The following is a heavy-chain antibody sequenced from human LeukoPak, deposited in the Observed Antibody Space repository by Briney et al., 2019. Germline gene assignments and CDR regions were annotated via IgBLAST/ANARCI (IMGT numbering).Heavy chain of an antibody. D-gene: IGHD2-2*01. Sequence: SETLSLTCTVSGGSISSYYWSWIRQPPGKGLEWIGYIYYSGSTNYNPSLKSRVTISVDTSKNQFSLKLSSVTAADTAVYYCARMRGQAMWFDPWGQGTLVTVSS. V-gene: IGHV4-59*01. CDR1: GGSISSYY. J-gene: IGHJ5*02. CDR2: IYYSGST. CDR3: ARMRGQAMWFDP.